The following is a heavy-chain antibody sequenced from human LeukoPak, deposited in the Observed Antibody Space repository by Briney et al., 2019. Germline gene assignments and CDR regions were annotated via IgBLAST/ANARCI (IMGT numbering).Heavy chain of an antibody. CDR2: IDTDGSIT. J-gene: IGHJ4*02. CDR3: ARDRGPRTGFMVREAYDY. Sequence: GGSLRLSCAASGFTVSSNYMNWVRQAPGKGLEWVSRIDTDGSITNYADSVKGRFSISRDNAKNTLYLQMSSLRAEDTAVYYCARDRGPRTGFMVREAYDYWGQGTLVTVSS. V-gene: IGHV3-74*01. D-gene: IGHD3-10*01. CDR1: GFTVSSNY.